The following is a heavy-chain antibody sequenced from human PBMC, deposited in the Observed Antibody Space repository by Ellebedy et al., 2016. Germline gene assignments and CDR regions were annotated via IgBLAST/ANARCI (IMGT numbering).Heavy chain of an antibody. CDR2: IARGGDS. CDR3: AKGGWGDSSGCDY. J-gene: IGHJ4*02. CDR1: GFTFSSSA. Sequence: GESLKISXAASGFTFSSSAMTWVRQAPGKGLEWVSGIARGGDSYYADFAEGRFTISRDNSKNTVHLQMNSLRVEDAAVYYGAKGGWGDSSGCDYWGQGMLVTVSS. V-gene: IGHV3-23*01. D-gene: IGHD3-22*01.